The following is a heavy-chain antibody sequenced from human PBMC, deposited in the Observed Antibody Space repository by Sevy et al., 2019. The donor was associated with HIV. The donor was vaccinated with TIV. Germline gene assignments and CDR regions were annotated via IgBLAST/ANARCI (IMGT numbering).Heavy chain of an antibody. V-gene: IGHV3-73*01. Sequence: GGSLRLSCAASGFTFSGSAMHWVHQASGKGLEWVGRIRSKANSYATAYAASVKGRFTISRDDSKNTAYLQMNSLKTEDTAVYYCTRHIGPQGVGAIWFDPWGQGTLVTVSS. J-gene: IGHJ5*02. D-gene: IGHD1-26*01. CDR1: GFTFSGSA. CDR3: TRHIGPQGVGAIWFDP. CDR2: IRSKANSYAT.